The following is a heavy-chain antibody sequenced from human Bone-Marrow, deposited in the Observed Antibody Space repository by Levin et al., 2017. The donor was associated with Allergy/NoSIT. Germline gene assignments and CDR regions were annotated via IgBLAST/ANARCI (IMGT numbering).Heavy chain of an antibody. CDR1: GFTFSDYY. J-gene: IGHJ5*02. CDR3: ARGALRFLEWPAFNWFDP. CDR2: ISSSGSTI. V-gene: IGHV3-11*01. D-gene: IGHD3-3*01. Sequence: PGGSLRLSCAASGFTFSDYYMSWIRQAPGKGLEWVSYISSSGSTIYYADSVKGRFTISRDNAKNSLYLQMNSLRAEDTAVYYCARGALRFLEWPAFNWFDPWGQGTLVTVSS.